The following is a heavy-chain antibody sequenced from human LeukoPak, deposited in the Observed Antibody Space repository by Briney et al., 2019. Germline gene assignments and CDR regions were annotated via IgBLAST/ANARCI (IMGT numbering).Heavy chain of an antibody. CDR2: INAGNGKT. V-gene: IGHV1-3*01. CDR3: ARARWTSTVTTYYLDY. CDR1: GYIFSDYA. J-gene: IGHJ4*02. D-gene: IGHD4-17*01. Sequence: ASVKVSCKASGYIFSDYAIQWVRQAPGQGLEWMGWINAGNGKTKYSQKFQGRVTITRVTSASTAYMELSSLRSEDTAVYYCARARWTSTVTTYYLDYWGQGTLVTVSS.